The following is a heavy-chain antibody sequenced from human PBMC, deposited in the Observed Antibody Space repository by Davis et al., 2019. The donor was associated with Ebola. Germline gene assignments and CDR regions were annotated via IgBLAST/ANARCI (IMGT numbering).Heavy chain of an antibody. V-gene: IGHV3-53*01. CDR3: AALYDFWSGYYSN. D-gene: IGHD3-3*01. CDR1: GFTVSSNY. J-gene: IGHJ4*02. Sequence: GESLKISCAASGFTVSSNYRSWVRQAPGKGLEWVSVIYSGGSTYYADSVKGRFTISRDNSKNTLYLQMNSLRAEDTAVYYCAALYDFWSGYYSNWGQGTLVTVSS. CDR2: IYSGGST.